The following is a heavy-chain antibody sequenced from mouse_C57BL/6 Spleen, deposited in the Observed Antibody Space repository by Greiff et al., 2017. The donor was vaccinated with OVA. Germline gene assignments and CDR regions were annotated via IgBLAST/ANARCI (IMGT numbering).Heavy chain of an antibody. J-gene: IGHJ4*01. Sequence: EVKLMESGGGLVKPGGSLKLSCAASGFTFSDYGMHWVRQAPEKGLEWVAYISSGSSTIYYADTVKGRFTISRDNAKNTLFLQMTSLRSEDTAMYYCASYGSSYVGAMDYWGQGTSVTVSS. V-gene: IGHV5-17*01. CDR3: ASYGSSYVGAMDY. CDR2: ISSGSSTI. CDR1: GFTFSDYG. D-gene: IGHD1-1*01.